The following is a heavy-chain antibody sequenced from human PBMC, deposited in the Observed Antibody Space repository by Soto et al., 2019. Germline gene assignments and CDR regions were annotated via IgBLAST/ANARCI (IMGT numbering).Heavy chain of an antibody. Sequence: ASVKVSCKASGYTFTHFYITWVRQAPGQGLEWMGAISPHNFNTNYAQKFRGRVTLTTEKSTNTAYMDLRSLTSDDTAVYYCARDEGGFESVTGYYMAHNFDYWGQRVPVIVSS. CDR3: ARDEGGFESVTGYYMAHNFDY. CDR1: GYTFTHFY. J-gene: IGHJ4*02. D-gene: IGHD3-9*01. CDR2: ISPHNFNT. V-gene: IGHV1-18*01.